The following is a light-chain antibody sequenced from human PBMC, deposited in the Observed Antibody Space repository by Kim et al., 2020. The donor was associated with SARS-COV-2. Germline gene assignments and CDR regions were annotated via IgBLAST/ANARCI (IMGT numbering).Light chain of an antibody. Sequence: EIVLTQSPGTLSLSPGERATLSCRASQSITSSDLAWYQQKLGQPPSLLIYGASNRATGIPDRFSGSGSGTDFTLTISRLEPEDFAVYYCQQYGTSPRTFGQGTKVDIK. CDR1: QSITSSD. J-gene: IGKJ1*01. V-gene: IGKV3-20*01. CDR3: QQYGTSPRT. CDR2: GAS.